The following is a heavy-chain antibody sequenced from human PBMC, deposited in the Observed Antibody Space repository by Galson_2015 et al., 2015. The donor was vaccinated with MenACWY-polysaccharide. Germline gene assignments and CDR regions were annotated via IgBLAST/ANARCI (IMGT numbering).Heavy chain of an antibody. V-gene: IGHV1-69*06. CDR1: GGTFSSYA. J-gene: IGHJ2*01. CDR3: ATDQSTVTRRYFDL. CDR2: IIPIFGTA. D-gene: IGHD4-17*01. Sequence: SVKVSCKASGGTFSSYAISWVRQAPGQGLEWMGGIIPIFGTANYAQKFQGRVTMTEDTSTDTAYMELSSLRSEDTAVYYCATDQSTVTRRYFDLWGRGTLVTVSS.